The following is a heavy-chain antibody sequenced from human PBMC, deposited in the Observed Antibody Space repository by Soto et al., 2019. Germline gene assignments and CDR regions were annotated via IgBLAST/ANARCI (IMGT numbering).Heavy chain of an antibody. J-gene: IGHJ6*02. CDR1: GGTFSSYA. D-gene: IGHD1-20*01. CDR2: IIPIFGTA. CDR3: AGARLAKWNNYSGMGA. V-gene: IGHV1-69*13. Sequence: VQVSCKDSGGTFSSYAISCLRQAPGQGLEWMGGIIPIFGTANYAQKFQGRVTITADESTSTAYMELSSLRSEDSAVYYCAGARLAKWNNYSGMGAWREGP.